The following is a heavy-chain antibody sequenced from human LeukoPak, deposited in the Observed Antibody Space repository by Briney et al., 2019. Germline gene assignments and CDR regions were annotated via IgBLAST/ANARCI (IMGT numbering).Heavy chain of an antibody. D-gene: IGHD6-13*01. J-gene: IGHJ6*03. CDR3: ARLSSSSWYDDYYYYYMDV. CDR1: GGSISSYY. Sequence: PSETLSLTCTVSGGSISSYYWSWIRQPPGKGLEWIGYVYYSGSTNYNPSLKSRVTISVDTSRNQFSLKLSSVTAADTAVYYCARLSSSSWYDDYYYYYMDVWGKGTTVTISS. V-gene: IGHV4-59*01. CDR2: VYYSGST.